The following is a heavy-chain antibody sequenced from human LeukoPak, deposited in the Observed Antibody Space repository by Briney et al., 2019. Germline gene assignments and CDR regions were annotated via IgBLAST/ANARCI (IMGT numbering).Heavy chain of an antibody. Sequence: PGGSLRLSCAASGFTFSSYAMSWVRQAPGKGLEWVSAISGSGGSTYYADSVKGRFTISRDNSKNTLHLQMNSLRAEDTAVYYCAKDWAAAGKNWFDPWGQGTLVTVSS. D-gene: IGHD6-13*01. V-gene: IGHV3-23*01. CDR3: AKDWAAAGKNWFDP. CDR1: GFTFSSYA. CDR2: ISGSGGST. J-gene: IGHJ5*02.